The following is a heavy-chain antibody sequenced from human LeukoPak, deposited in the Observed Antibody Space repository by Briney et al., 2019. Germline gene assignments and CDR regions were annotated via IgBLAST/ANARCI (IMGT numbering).Heavy chain of an antibody. J-gene: IGHJ5*02. CDR3: AKSRAARSDWFDP. Sequence: PGRSLRPSCAASGFTFDDYAMHWVRQAPGKGLEWVSGISWNSGSIGYADSVKGRFTISRDNAKNSLYLQMNSLRAEDTALYYCAKSRAARSDWFDPWGQGTLVTVSS. CDR1: GFTFDDYA. V-gene: IGHV3-9*01. D-gene: IGHD6-13*01. CDR2: ISWNSGSI.